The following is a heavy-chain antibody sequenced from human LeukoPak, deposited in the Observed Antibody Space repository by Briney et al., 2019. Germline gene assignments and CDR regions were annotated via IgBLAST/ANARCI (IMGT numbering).Heavy chain of an antibody. CDR1: GFTFSSYS. Sequence: PGGSLRLSCAASGFTFSSYSMNWVRQAPGKGLEWVSYISSSSSTIYYADSVKGRFTISRDNAKNSLYLQMNSLRAEDTAVYYCARIPMVRGVIKGGQLDYWGQGTLVTVSS. CDR3: ARIPMVRGVIKGGQLDY. V-gene: IGHV3-48*01. J-gene: IGHJ4*02. D-gene: IGHD3-10*01. CDR2: ISSSSSTI.